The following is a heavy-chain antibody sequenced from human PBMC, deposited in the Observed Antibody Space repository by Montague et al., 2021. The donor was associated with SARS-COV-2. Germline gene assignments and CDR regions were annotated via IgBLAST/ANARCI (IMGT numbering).Heavy chain of an antibody. CDR2: IYYSGST. D-gene: IGHD3-10*01. CDR3: ARDREHYYGSGGGIDY. V-gene: IGHV4-39*02. J-gene: IGHJ4*02. Sequence: SETLSLTCTVSGGSISSSSYYWGWIRQPPGKGLEWIGSIYYSGSTYYNPSLKSRVTISVDTSKNQFSLKLSSVTAADTAVYYCARDREHYYGSGGGIDYWGQGTLVTVSS. CDR1: GGSISSSSYY.